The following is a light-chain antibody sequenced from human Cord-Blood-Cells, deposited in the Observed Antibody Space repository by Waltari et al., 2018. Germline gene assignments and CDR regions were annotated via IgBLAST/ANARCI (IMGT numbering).Light chain of an antibody. CDR2: AAF. CDR1: QSISSY. J-gene: IGKJ2*01. CDR3: QQSYSTPYT. V-gene: IGKV1-39*01. Sequence: IQMTQSPSSLSASVGDRVTITCRASQSISSYLNWYQQKPGEAPKLLIYAAFSLQSGVPSRFSGSGSGTDFTLTISSLQPEDFATYYCQQSYSTPYTFGQGTKLEIK.